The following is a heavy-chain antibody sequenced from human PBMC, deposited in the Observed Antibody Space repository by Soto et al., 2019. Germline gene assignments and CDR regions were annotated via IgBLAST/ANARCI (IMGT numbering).Heavy chain of an antibody. CDR3: VGSTATLPYGLDV. V-gene: IGHV4-31*03. CDR2: IFHSGIA. D-gene: IGHD6-6*01. Sequence: PSETLSLTCSVSGDSISRGGYYWSWVRQHPGKGLEWIGFIFHSGIAHYNPSLQSRVAISEDTSNNQFSLRLTSVTAADTAVYYCVGSTATLPYGLDVWGQGTTVTVSS. J-gene: IGHJ6*02. CDR1: GDSISRGGYY.